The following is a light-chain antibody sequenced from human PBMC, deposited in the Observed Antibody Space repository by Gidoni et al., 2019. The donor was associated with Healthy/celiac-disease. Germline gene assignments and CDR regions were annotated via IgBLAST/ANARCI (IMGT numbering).Light chain of an antibody. CDR2: DVS. V-gene: IGLV2-14*01. Sequence: QSALTQPASVSGSPGPSITIYCTGTSSDVGGYNYVSWYQQHPVKAPKLIIYDVSNRPSGVSNRFSGSKSGNTSSLTISGLQAEDEADYYCSSYTSSSTVVFGGGTKLTVL. J-gene: IGLJ2*01. CDR1: SSDVGGYNY. CDR3: SSYTSSSTVV.